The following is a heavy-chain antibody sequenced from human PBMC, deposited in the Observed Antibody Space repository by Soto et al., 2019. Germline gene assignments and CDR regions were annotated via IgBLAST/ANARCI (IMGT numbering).Heavy chain of an antibody. J-gene: IGHJ6*02. CDR2: IKSKTDGGTT. CDR1: GFTFSNAW. V-gene: IGHV3-15*07. CDR3: TTAKVDDYGGNSLSYYYYYGMDV. D-gene: IGHD4-17*01. Sequence: EVQLVESGGGLVKPGGSLRLSCAASGFTFSNAWMNWVRQAPGKGLEWVGRIKSKTDGGTTDYAAPVKGRFTISRDDSQNQLYLQMNSLKTEDTAVYYCTTAKVDDYGGNSLSYYYYYGMDVWGQGTTVTVSS.